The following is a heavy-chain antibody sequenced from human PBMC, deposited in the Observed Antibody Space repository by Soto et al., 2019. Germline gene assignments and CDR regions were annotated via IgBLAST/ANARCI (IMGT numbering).Heavy chain of an antibody. Sequence: QLQLQESGSGLVKPSQTLSLTCAVSGGSISSGGYSWSWIRQPPGKGLEWIGYIYHSGSTYYNPSLRSRVTISVARSKNQLSLKLSSVPAADTAACYCVGGEKVAAADYWGQGTLVSVSS. V-gene: IGHV4-30-2*01. J-gene: IGHJ4*02. CDR3: VGGEKVAAADY. CDR2: IYHSGST. CDR1: GGSISSGGYS. D-gene: IGHD2-15*01.